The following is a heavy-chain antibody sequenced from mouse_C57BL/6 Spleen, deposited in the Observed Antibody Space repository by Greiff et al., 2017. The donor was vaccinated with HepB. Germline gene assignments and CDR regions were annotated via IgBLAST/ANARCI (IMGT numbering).Heavy chain of an antibody. CDR2: INPSSGYT. J-gene: IGHJ3*01. CDR1: GYTFTSYT. CDR3: ARGLDYGSSSAWFAY. V-gene: IGHV1-4*01. Sequence: VQLQQSGAELARPGASVKMSCKASGYTFTSYTMHWVKQRPGQGLEWIGYINPSSGYTKYNQKFKAKATLTADKSSSTAYMQLSNLTSEDTAVYYCARGLDYGSSSAWFAYWGQGTLVTVSA. D-gene: IGHD1-1*01.